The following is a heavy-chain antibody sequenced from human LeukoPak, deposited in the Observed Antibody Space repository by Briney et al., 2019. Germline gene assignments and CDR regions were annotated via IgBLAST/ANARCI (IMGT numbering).Heavy chain of an antibody. CDR3: ARKRYYGDYVLMGAFDI. Sequence: KPSETLSLTCAVYGGSLSGYYWSWIRQPPGKGLEWIGEINRSGSTNYNPSLKSRVTISVDTSKNQFSLKLSSVTAADTAVYYCARKRYYGDYVLMGAFDIWGQGTMVTVSS. CDR1: GGSLSGYY. V-gene: IGHV4-34*01. D-gene: IGHD4-17*01. CDR2: INRSGST. J-gene: IGHJ3*02.